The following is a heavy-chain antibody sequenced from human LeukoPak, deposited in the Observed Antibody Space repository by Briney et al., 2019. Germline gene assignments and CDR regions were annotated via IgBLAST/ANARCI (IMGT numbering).Heavy chain of an antibody. CDR1: GYTFTSYA. V-gene: IGHV1-3*01. D-gene: IGHD1-26*01. CDR3: AKDLQWELPRGDALDI. J-gene: IGHJ3*02. Sequence: ASVKVSCKASGYTFTSYAMHWVRQAPGQRLEWMGWINAGNGNTKYSQEFQGRVAITRDTSASTAYMELSSLRSDDTAVYYCAKDLQWELPRGDALDIWGQGTMVTVSS. CDR2: INAGNGNT.